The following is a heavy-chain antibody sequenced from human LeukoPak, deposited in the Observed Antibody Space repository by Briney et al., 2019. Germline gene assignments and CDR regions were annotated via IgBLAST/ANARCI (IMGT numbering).Heavy chain of an antibody. V-gene: IGHV4-38-2*01. CDR2: IYHSGST. D-gene: IGHD6-19*01. Sequence: PSETLSLTCAVSGYSISGGYYWGWIRQPPGKGLEWIGSIYHSGSTYYNPSLKSRATMSVDTSKNQFSLKLSSATAADTAVYYCARGRIAVADLHHWGQGTLVTVSS. J-gene: IGHJ1*01. CDR3: ARGRIAVADLHH. CDR1: GYSISGGYY.